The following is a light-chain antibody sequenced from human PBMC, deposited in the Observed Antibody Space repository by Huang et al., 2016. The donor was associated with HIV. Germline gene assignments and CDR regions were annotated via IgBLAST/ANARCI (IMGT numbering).Light chain of an antibody. J-gene: IGKJ2*01. CDR1: QSISGW. V-gene: IGKV1-5*03. CDR2: KAS. Sequence: DIRMTQSPSTLSASVGDRVTITCRAIQSISGWLAWYQQRPGKAPKLMLYKASNLESGVPSRFSGSGSGTEFTLTISSLQPDDSATYYCHNYNSYSPGYTFGQGTKLEIK. CDR3: HNYNSYSPGYT.